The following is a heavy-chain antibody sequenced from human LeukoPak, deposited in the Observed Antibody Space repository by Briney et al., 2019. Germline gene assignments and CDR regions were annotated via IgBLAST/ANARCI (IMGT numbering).Heavy chain of an antibody. CDR3: ARAVTGGYYFDY. CDR1: GGSISSSSYY. D-gene: IGHD1-14*01. CDR2: IYYSGST. J-gene: IGHJ4*02. V-gene: IGHV4-39*01. Sequence: PSETLSLTCTVSGGSISSSSYYWGWIRQPPGKGLEWIGSIYYSGSTYYNPSLKSRVTISVDTSKNQFSLKLSSVTAADTAVYYCARAVTGGYYFDYWGQGTLVTVSS.